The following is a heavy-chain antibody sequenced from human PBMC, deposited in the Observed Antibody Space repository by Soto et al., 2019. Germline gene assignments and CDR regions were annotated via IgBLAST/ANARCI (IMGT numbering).Heavy chain of an antibody. CDR2: ISAYNGNT. CDR1: GYTFTSYG. Sequence: GASVKVSCKASGYTFTSYGISWVRQAPGQGLEWMGWISAYNGNTNYAQKLQGRVTMTTDTSTSTAYMELRSLRSDDTAVYYCARGLFDWLSNDAFDIWGQGTMVTVSS. V-gene: IGHV1-18*01. J-gene: IGHJ3*02. CDR3: ARGLFDWLSNDAFDI. D-gene: IGHD3-9*01.